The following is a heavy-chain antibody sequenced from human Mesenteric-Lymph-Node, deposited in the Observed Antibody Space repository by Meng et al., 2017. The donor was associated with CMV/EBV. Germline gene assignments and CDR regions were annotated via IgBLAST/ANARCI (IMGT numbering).Heavy chain of an antibody. V-gene: IGHV3-23*05. Sequence: TYYADSVKGRFTISRDNAKNSLYLQMNGLRAEDTAVYYCAKGYNWNYYFAYWGQGTPVTVSS. CDR2: T. J-gene: IGHJ4*02. CDR3: AKGYNWNYYFAY. D-gene: IGHD1-7*01.